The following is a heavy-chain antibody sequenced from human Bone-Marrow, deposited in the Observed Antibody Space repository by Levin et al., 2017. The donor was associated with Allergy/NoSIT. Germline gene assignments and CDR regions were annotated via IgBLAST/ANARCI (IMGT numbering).Heavy chain of an antibody. CDR2: IKSKTDGGTT. Sequence: PGGSLRLSCAASGFTFSNAWMSWVRQAPGKGLEWVGRIKSKTDGGTTDYAAPGKGRFTISRDDSKNTLYLQMNSLKTEVTAVYYCNTESGDSGYDYMIGGFDYWGQGTLVTVSS. CDR1: GFTFSNAW. CDR3: NTESGDSGYDYMIGGFDY. J-gene: IGHJ4*02. D-gene: IGHD5-12*01. V-gene: IGHV3-15*01.